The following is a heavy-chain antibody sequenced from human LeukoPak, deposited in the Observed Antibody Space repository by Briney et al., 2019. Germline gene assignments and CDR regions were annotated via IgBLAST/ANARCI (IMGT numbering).Heavy chain of an antibody. CDR3: ARGKDDYDFWSGYPH. CDR2: SNDSGST. CDR1: GGSISGYY. D-gene: IGHD3-3*01. J-gene: IGHJ4*02. Sequence: PSETLSLTCAVYGGSISGYYWSWIRQPPGRGLEWIGESNDSGSTNYTPSLKSRVIISLDTSKNQFSLRLRSVTAADTAVYYCARGKDDYDFWSGYPHWGQGTLVTVSS. V-gene: IGHV4-34*01.